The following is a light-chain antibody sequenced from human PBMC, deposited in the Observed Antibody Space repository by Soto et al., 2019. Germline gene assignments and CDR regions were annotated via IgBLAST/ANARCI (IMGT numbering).Light chain of an antibody. CDR3: GTWDSSLTTFV. CDR1: SSNIGEYY. Sequence: QSVLTQPPSVSAAPGQKVTMSCSGSSSNIGEYYVSWHQQLPGTAPKLLIYENDKRPSGIPDRFSGSKSGTPATLDITGLQTGDEADYYCGTWDSSLTTFVFGTGTKLTVL. V-gene: IGLV1-51*02. CDR2: END. J-gene: IGLJ1*01.